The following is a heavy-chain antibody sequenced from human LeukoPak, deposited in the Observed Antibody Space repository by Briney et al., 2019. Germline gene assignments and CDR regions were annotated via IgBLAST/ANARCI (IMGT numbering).Heavy chain of an antibody. Sequence: GGSLRLSCAASGFTVSSYAMSWVRQAPGKGLEWVSAISGSGGSTYYADSVKGRFTISRDNSKNTLYLQMNSLRAEDTAVYYRAKGPAGIAVAGTGYFDYWGQGTLVTVSS. V-gene: IGHV3-23*01. D-gene: IGHD6-19*01. CDR2: ISGSGGST. J-gene: IGHJ4*02. CDR3: AKGPAGIAVAGTGYFDY. CDR1: GFTVSSYA.